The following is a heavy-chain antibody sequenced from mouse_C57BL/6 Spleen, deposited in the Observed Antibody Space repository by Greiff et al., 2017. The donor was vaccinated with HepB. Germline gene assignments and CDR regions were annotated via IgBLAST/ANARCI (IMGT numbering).Heavy chain of an antibody. Sequence: DVKLQESGGGLVKPGGSLKLSCAASGFTFSDYGMHWVRQAPEKGLEWVAYISSGSSTIYYADTVKGRFTISRDNAKNTLFLQMTSLRSEDTAMYYCARLVTTVVEEGYYFDYWGQGTTLTVSS. V-gene: IGHV5-17*01. D-gene: IGHD1-1*01. J-gene: IGHJ2*01. CDR1: GFTFSDYG. CDR2: ISSGSSTI. CDR3: ARLVTTVVEEGYYFDY.